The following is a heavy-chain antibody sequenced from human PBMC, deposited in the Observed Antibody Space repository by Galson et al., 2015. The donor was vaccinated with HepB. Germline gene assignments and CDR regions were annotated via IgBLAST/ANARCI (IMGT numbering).Heavy chain of an antibody. J-gene: IGHJ6*02. CDR1: GDSVSSNSAA. V-gene: IGHV6-1*01. CDR2: TYYRSKWYN. Sequence: CAISGDSVSSNSAAWNWIRQSPSRGLEWLGRTYYRSKWYNDYAGSVKSRITINPDTSKNQFSLQLNSVTPEDTAVYYCAKGGTMYYDILTGYPYYYYGMDVWGQGTTVTVSS. D-gene: IGHD3-9*01. CDR3: AKGGTMYYDILTGYPYYYYGMDV.